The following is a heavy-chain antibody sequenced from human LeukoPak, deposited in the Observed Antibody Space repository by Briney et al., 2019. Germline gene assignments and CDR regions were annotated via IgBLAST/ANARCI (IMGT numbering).Heavy chain of an antibody. D-gene: IGHD3-10*01. CDR3: ARSKGKYFQS. CDR2: ITQGGSTI. J-gene: IGHJ1*01. CDR1: GFTFSSYD. V-gene: IGHV3-48*03. Sequence: GGSLRLSCEASGFTFSSYDMNWVRQAPGKGLQWISHITQGGSTIYYADSVKGRFTIFRDNAKSSLYLQMDSLRVEDKAIYYCARSKGKYFQSWGQGTVVTVSS.